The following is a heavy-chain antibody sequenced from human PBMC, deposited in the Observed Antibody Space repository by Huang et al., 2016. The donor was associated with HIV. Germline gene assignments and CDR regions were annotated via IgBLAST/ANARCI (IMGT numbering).Heavy chain of an antibody. CDR3: ARGGPVGYFNL. J-gene: IGHJ4*03. CDR1: GFLFTTFT. Sequence: EVQLEESGGALVKPGGSLRLSCAATGFLFTTFTMHWVRQGPGKGLEWGSSISGSGSSIYYADAVKGRFTISRDNTKKSLYLQMSSLSVDDTAFYFCARGGPVGYFNLWGHGTLVSVSS. D-gene: IGHD2-15*01. CDR2: ISGSGSSI. V-gene: IGHV3-21*01.